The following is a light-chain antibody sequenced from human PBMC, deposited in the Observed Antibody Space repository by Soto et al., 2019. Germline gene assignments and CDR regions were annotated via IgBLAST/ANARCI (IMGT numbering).Light chain of an antibody. CDR2: EVT. V-gene: IGLV2-8*01. CDR3: SSYAGSNNLV. Sequence: QSALTQPPSASGSPGQSVTISCTGTSSDVGGYNYVSWYQQHPGKAPKLMIYEVTKRPSGVPDRLSGSKSGNTASLTVSGLQAEDEADYYCSSYAGSNNLVFGGGTKLNVL. J-gene: IGLJ3*02. CDR1: SSDVGGYNY.